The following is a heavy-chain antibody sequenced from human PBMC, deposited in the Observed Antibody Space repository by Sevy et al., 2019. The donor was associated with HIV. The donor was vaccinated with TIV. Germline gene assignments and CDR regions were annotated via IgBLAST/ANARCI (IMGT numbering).Heavy chain of an antibody. CDR3: VRDGNSSTWPFDY. J-gene: IGHJ4*02. Sequence: GGSLRLSCAASGFMFSSFAMHWVRQAPGEGLEWVAYISKDGMTQQYADSVKGRFTFSRDNSKNTQYLQMNSLRIEDTAVYYCVRDGNSSTWPFDYWGQGTLVTVSS. D-gene: IGHD6-13*01. V-gene: IGHV3-30*04. CDR1: GFMFSSFA. CDR2: ISKDGMTQ.